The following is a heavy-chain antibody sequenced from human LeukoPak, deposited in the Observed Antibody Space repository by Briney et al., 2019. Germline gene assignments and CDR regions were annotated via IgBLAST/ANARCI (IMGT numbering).Heavy chain of an antibody. J-gene: IGHJ5*02. CDR3: AIDRHYYDSSGLYNWFDP. D-gene: IGHD3-22*01. CDR2: IYYSGST. V-gene: IGHV4-39*07. CDR1: GASIRSSSYY. Sequence: SETLSLTCTVSGASIRSSSYYWGWIRQPPGKGLEWIGSIYYSGSTYYNPSLKSRVTISVDTSQNQFSLKLSSVTAADTAVYYRAIDRHYYDSSGLYNWFDPWGQGTLVTSSS.